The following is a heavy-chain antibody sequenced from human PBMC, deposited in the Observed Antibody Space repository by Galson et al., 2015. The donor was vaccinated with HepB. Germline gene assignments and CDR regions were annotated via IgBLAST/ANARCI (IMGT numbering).Heavy chain of an antibody. CDR1: GFSFDDYS. J-gene: IGHJ4*02. D-gene: IGHD6-6*01. V-gene: IGHV3-43*01. CDR3: VKGVSGADRLYFDF. CDR2: ISWDGGRA. Sequence: SLRLSCAVSGFSFDDYSMHWVRQTAEKGLEWISLISWDGGRAYYADSVRGRFTISRDNAKNFLYLQMNSLRSEDTALYYCVKGVSGADRLYFDFWGQGTLVTVSS.